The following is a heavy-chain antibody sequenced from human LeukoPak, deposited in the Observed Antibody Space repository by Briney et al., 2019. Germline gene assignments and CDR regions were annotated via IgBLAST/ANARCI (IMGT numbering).Heavy chain of an antibody. J-gene: IGHJ6*03. V-gene: IGHV3-7*01. CDR3: ARESRDYDFWSNNYYYYMYV. CDR2: IKQDGSEK. Sequence: PGGSLRLSCAASGFTFSSYWMSWVRQAPGKGLEWVANIKQDGSEKYYVDSVKGRFTISRDNAKNSLYLQMNSLRAEDAAMYYCARESRDYDFWSNNYYYYMYVWGKGTTVTVSS. D-gene: IGHD3-3*01. CDR1: GFTFSSYW.